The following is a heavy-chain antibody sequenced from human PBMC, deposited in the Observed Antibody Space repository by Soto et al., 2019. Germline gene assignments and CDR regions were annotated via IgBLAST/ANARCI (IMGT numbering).Heavy chain of an antibody. V-gene: IGHV4-39*01. D-gene: IGHD3-10*01. CDR1: GGSVNRSSYY. Sequence: QLQLQESGPGLAKPSETLSLTCTVSGGSVNRSSYYWGWIRQPPGKGREWFGNSYYSGTAYYNPSLESRVTISVETSKNQFSLKLSSVTAADTAVYYCAGVYMSMVVVYWGQGTLVTVSS. CDR2: SYYSGTA. CDR3: AGVYMSMVVVY. J-gene: IGHJ4*02.